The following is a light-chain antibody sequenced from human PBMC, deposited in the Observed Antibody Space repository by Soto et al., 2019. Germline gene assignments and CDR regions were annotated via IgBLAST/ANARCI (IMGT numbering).Light chain of an antibody. CDR2: GAS. V-gene: IGKV3-20*01. Sequence: EIVLTQSPGTLSLSPGERATLSCRASQSVSSSYLAWYQQTPGQAPRLLIYGASSRATGIPDRFSGSGSVTDFTLTISRLEPEDVAVYYCQHYGSSWTFGQGTKLDIK. CDR3: QHYGSSWT. CDR1: QSVSSSY. J-gene: IGKJ1*01.